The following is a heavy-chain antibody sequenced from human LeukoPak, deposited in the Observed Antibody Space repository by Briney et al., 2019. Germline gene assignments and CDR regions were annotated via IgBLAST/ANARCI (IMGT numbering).Heavy chain of an antibody. V-gene: IGHV4-31*03. D-gene: IGHD2-21*02. Sequence: SQTLSLTCTVSGDSVTSRGYSWAWIRQPPGKGLEWIGYISYSGYTHYNSSLKSRLTISVDASKNQFSLRLTSVTAADTAVYFCARDVLLTSSPDAFDIWGRGTMVLVSA. CDR2: ISYSGYT. J-gene: IGHJ3*02. CDR1: GDSVTSRGYS. CDR3: ARDVLLTSSPDAFDI.